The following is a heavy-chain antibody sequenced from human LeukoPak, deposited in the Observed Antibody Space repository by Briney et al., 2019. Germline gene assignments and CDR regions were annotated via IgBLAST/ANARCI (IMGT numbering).Heavy chain of an antibody. CDR1: GFTFSSFA. CDR3: AQHLGYCTRGNCYFTY. J-gene: IGHJ4*02. CDR2: INDGGDST. D-gene: IGHD2-8*02. Sequence: QSGGSLRLSCAASGFTFSSFAMSWVRRAPGKGLEWVSAINDGGDSTYYADSVKSRFTISRDNSKNTLYLQMNSLRAEDTAVYYCAQHLGYCTRGNCYFTYWGQGTVVTVSS. V-gene: IGHV3-23*01.